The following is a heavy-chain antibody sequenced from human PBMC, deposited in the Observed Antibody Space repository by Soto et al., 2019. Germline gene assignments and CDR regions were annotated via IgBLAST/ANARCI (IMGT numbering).Heavy chain of an antibody. D-gene: IGHD3-3*01. CDR3: ARAQTIFGIITVFDY. J-gene: IGHJ4*02. CDR2: IYYSGST. Sequence: PSETLSLTCTVSGDSISTSHYYWGWIRQPPGKGLEWIGYIYYSGSTYYNPSLKSRVTISIDTSKNQFSLKLSSVTAADTAVYYCARAQTIFGIITVFDYWGQGTLVTVSS. V-gene: IGHV4-31*03. CDR1: GDSISTSHYY.